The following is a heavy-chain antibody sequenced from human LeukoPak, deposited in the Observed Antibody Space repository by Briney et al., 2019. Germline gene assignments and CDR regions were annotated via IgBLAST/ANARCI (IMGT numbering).Heavy chain of an antibody. V-gene: IGHV3-48*03. D-gene: IGHD6-13*01. Sequence: SGGSLRLSCAVFGFTFSSYEMNWVRQAPGKGLEWVSYISSSGRTIYYADSVKGRFTISRDSARNSLDLQMNSLRVEDTAVYYCARRAIAEGFDYWGQGTLVTVSS. J-gene: IGHJ4*02. CDR3: ARRAIAEGFDY. CDR1: GFTFSSYE. CDR2: ISSSGRTI.